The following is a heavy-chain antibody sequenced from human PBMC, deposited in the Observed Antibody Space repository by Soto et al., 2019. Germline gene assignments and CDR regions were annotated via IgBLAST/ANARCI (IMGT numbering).Heavy chain of an antibody. CDR2: IYYSGST. V-gene: IGHV4-59*08. D-gene: IGHD3-22*01. Sequence: SETLSLTCTVSGGSISSYYWSWIRQPPGKGLEWIGYIYYSGSTNYNPSLKSRVTISVDTSKNQFSLKLSSVTAADTAVYYCARHYYDSATSAEYFQHWGQGTLVTVSS. CDR3: ARHYYDSATSAEYFQH. J-gene: IGHJ1*01. CDR1: GGSISSYY.